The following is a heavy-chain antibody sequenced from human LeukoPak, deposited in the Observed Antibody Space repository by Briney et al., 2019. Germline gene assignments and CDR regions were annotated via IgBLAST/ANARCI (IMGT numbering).Heavy chain of an antibody. CDR1: GFTFSSYG. V-gene: IGHV3-30*02. CDR2: IRYDGSNK. Sequence: PGGSLRLSCAASGFTFSSYGMHWVRQAPGKGLEWVAFIRYDGSNKYYADSVKGRFTISRDNAKNSLYLQMNSLRAEDTAVYYCARVIGGATPYYFDYWGQGTLVTVSS. J-gene: IGHJ4*02. CDR3: ARVIGGATPYYFDY. D-gene: IGHD1-26*01.